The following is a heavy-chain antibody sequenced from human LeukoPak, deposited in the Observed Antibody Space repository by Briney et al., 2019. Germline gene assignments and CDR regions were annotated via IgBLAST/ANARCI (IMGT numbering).Heavy chain of an antibody. J-gene: IGHJ6*03. D-gene: IGHD3-3*01. Sequence: GGSLRLSCAASGFTFSNAWMSWVRQAPGKGLEWVGRIKSKTDGGTTDYAAPVKGRFTISRDDSKNTLYLQMNSLKTEDTAVYYCTTDYDSPYYYMDVWGKGTTVTVSS. CDR3: TTDYDSPYYYMDV. CDR2: IKSKTDGGTT. V-gene: IGHV3-15*01. CDR1: GFTFSNAW.